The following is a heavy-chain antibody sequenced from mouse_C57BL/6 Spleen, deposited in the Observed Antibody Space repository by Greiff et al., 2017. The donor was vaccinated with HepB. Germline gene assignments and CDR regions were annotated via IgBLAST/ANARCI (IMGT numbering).Heavy chain of an antibody. Sequence: VKLQQSGPELVKPGASVKISCKASGYAFSSSWMNWVKQRPGKGLEWIGRIYPGDGDTNYNGKFKGKATLTADKSSSTAYMQLSSLTSEDSAVYFCARGGTTVVEYAMDYWGQGTSVTVSS. D-gene: IGHD1-1*01. CDR2: IYPGDGDT. CDR1: GYAFSSSW. J-gene: IGHJ4*01. CDR3: ARGGTTVVEYAMDY. V-gene: IGHV1-82*01.